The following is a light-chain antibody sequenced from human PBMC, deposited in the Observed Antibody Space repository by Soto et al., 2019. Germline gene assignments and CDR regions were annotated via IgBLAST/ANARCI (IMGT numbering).Light chain of an antibody. V-gene: IGKV1-39*01. Sequence: DIQLTQSPSSLSASVGDRINITCRASQSISNFLNWYQQKSGEAPKLLIFAASSLQSGAPPRFSGSGSGTDLSLVVSSLQPEDFATYYCQQTYSAPPWTFGQGTKVEI. CDR3: QQTYSAPPWT. CDR2: AAS. CDR1: QSISNF. J-gene: IGKJ1*01.